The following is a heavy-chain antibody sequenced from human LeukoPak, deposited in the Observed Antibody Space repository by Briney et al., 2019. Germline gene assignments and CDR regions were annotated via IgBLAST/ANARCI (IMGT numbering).Heavy chain of an antibody. V-gene: IGHV3-30*02. CDR2: IRNDGSKQ. CDR1: GFTLSTYG. Sequence: GGSMRLSCAASGFTLSTYGMHWLHHAQVKALDWVAFIRNDGSKQFYTDSVKAGFSISRDNSKNTMYMKMSGLRAEGTAMYYCAKDISYEYNSGSNPDHWGQGTQVTVSS. D-gene: IGHD3-10*01. J-gene: IGHJ4*02. CDR3: AKDISYEYNSGSNPDH.